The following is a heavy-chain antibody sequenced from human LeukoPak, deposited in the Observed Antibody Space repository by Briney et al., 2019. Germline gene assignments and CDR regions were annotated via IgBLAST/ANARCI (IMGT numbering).Heavy chain of an antibody. CDR1: GDSISTYY. V-gene: IGHV4-59*08. J-gene: IGHJ2*01. CDR2: IYYTGST. CDR3: ARREDLWYFDL. Sequence: SETLSLTCTISGDSISTYYWSWIRQPPGKGLEWIGYIYYTGSTYYNPSLKSRVTFSVDTSKNHFSLNLISVTAADTAVYYCARREDLWYFDLWGRGTLVTVSS.